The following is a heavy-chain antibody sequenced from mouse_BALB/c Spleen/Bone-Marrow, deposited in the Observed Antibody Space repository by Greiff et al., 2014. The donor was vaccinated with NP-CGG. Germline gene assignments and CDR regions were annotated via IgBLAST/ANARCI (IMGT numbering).Heavy chain of an antibody. D-gene: IGHD2-3*01. CDR2: IDPANGNT. V-gene: IGHV14-3*02. CDR3: ATMSADGYFDV. Sequence: EVQLQQSGAELVKPGASVKLSCTASGFNIKDTYMHWVKQRPEQGLEWIGRIDPANGNTKYDPKFQGKATITADTSSNTAYPQLSSLTSEDTAVYYCATMSADGYFDVWGAGTTVTVSS. CDR1: GFNIKDTY. J-gene: IGHJ1*01.